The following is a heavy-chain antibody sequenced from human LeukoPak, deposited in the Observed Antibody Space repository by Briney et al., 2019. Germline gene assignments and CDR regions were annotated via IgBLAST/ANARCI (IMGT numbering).Heavy chain of an antibody. CDR3: ARLKWMTGVPPGWFDP. Sequence: PSETLSLTCTVSGGSISSSSYYWGWIRQPPGKGLEWIGSIYYSGSTYYNPSLKSRVTISVDTSKNQFSLKLSSVTAADTAVYYCARLKWMTGVPPGWFDPWGQGTLVTVSS. V-gene: IGHV4-39*01. CDR2: IYYSGST. CDR1: GGSISSSSYY. J-gene: IGHJ5*02. D-gene: IGHD3-9*01.